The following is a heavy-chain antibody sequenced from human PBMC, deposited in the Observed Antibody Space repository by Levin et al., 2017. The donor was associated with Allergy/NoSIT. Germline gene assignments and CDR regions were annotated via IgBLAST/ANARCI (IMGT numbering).Heavy chain of an antibody. CDR2: ISYDGSNK. Sequence: GESLKISCAASGFTFSSHGMHWVRQAPGKGLEWVAFISYDGSNKYYADSVKGRFTISRDNSKNTLYLQVNSLRPEDTAVYYCAKAVWKYQLLSPFDNWGQGTLVIVSS. CDR3: AKAVWKYQLLSPFDN. J-gene: IGHJ4*02. V-gene: IGHV3-30*18. CDR1: GFTFSSHG. D-gene: IGHD2-2*01.